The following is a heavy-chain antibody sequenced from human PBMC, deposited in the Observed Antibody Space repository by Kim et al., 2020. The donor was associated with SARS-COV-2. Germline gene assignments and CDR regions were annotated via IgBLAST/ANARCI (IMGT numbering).Heavy chain of an antibody. CDR2: ISWDGGST. CDR3: AKDMVPWGLAAAGTSSSYYYYGMDV. D-gene: IGHD6-13*01. CDR1: GFTFDDYT. V-gene: IGHV3-43*01. Sequence: GGSLRLSCAASGFTFDDYTMHWVRQAPGKGLEWVSLISWDGGSTYYADSVKGRFTISRDNSKNSLYLQMNSLRTEDTALYYCAKDMVPWGLAAAGTSSSYYYYGMDVWGQGTTVTVSS. J-gene: IGHJ6*02.